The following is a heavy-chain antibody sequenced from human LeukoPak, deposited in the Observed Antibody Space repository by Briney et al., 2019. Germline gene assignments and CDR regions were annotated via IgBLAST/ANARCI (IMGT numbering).Heavy chain of an antibody. CDR1: GGSISSSNYY. V-gene: IGHV4-39*01. D-gene: IGHD2-15*01. Sequence: SETLSLTCTVSGGSISSSNYYWGWVRQPPGKGLEWIGSIYYSGGTYYNPSLKSRVTISIDTSKNQFSLKLSSVTAADTAVYYCARQDRRAGDDYWGQGTLVTVS. J-gene: IGHJ4*02. CDR3: ARQDRRAGDDY. CDR2: IYYSGGT.